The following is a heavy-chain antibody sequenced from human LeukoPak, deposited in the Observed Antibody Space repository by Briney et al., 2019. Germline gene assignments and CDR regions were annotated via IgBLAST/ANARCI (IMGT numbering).Heavy chain of an antibody. CDR1: GYSFTSYW. D-gene: IGHD2-21*02. Sequence: GESLKISCKGSGYSFTSYWIGWVRQMPGKGLEWMGIIYPGDSDTRNSPSFQGQVTISVDKSISTAYLQWGSLKASDTAMYYCARRAHSDPSDDFDIWGQGTMVTVSS. CDR2: IYPGDSDT. V-gene: IGHV5-51*01. CDR3: ARRAHSDPSDDFDI. J-gene: IGHJ3*02.